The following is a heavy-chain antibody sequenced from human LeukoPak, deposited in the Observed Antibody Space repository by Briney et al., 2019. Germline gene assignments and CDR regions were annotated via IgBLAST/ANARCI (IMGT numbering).Heavy chain of an antibody. CDR1: GGSISSYY. V-gene: IGHV4-59*01. Sequence: SETLSLTCTVSGGSISSYYWSWIRQPPGKGLEWIGYIYYSGSTNYNPSLKSRDTISVDTSKNQFSLKLGSVTAADTAVYYCARDQGVTMVRGVTYYYYYYGMDVWGQGTTVTVSS. CDR2: IYYSGST. J-gene: IGHJ6*02. CDR3: ARDQGVTMVRGVTYYYYYYGMDV. D-gene: IGHD3-10*01.